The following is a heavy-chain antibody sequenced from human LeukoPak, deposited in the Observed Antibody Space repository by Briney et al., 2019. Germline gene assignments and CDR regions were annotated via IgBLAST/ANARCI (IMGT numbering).Heavy chain of an antibody. D-gene: IGHD3-22*01. CDR2: INHSGST. CDR3: ASEYYYDSSGYSHDY. J-gene: IGHJ4*02. CDR1: GGSFSGYY. Sequence: SETLSLTCAVYGGSFSGYYWSWIRQPPGKGLEWIGEINHSGSTNYNPSLESRVTITVDTSKNQFSLKLSSVTAADTAVYYCASEYYYDSSGYSHDYWGQGTLVTVSS. V-gene: IGHV4-34*01.